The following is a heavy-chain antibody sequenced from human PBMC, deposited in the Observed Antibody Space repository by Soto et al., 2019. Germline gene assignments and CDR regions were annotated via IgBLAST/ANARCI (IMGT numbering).Heavy chain of an antibody. CDR3: VRYCTTTLCNGVATRTFDY. V-gene: IGHV3-48*03. J-gene: IGHJ4*02. D-gene: IGHD5-12*01. CDR2: ISSSGSTV. CDR1: RFTFSTYE. Sequence: GGSLRLSCAASRFTFSTYEMHWVRQAPGKGLEWVSCISSSGSTVYYADSVKGRFTISRDNTRNSMYLQMNSLRDEDTELYYCVRYCTTTLCNGVATRTFDYWGQGTLFTVSS.